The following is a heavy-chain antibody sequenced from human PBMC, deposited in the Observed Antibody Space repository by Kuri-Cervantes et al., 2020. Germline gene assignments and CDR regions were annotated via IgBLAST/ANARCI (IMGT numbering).Heavy chain of an antibody. CDR2: FNPEDGET. Sequence: ASVKVSCKVSGYTLTELSMHWVRQVPGKGLEWMGGFNPEDGETIYAQKFQGRVTMTEDTSTDTAYMELSSLRSEDTAVYYCATWGSGWYRYYLDYWGQGTLVTVSS. V-gene: IGHV1-24*01. CDR3: ATWGSGWYRYYLDY. CDR1: GYTLTELS. J-gene: IGHJ4*02. D-gene: IGHD6-19*01.